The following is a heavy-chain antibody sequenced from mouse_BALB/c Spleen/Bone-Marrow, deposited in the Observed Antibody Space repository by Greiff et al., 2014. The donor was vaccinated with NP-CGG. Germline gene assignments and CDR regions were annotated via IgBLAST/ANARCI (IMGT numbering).Heavy chain of an antibody. CDR2: IWGGGST. J-gene: IGHJ1*01. V-gene: IGHV2-6-5*01. CDR3: AKQYGNYDWYFDV. Sequence: VQLVESGPGLAAPSQSLSITCTVSGFSLNDYGVSWIRQPPGKGLEWLGVIWGGGSTYYNSALKSRLSISKDNSKSQVFLKMNSLQTDDTAMYYCAKQYGNYDWYFDVWGAGTTVTVSS. CDR1: GFSLNDYG. D-gene: IGHD2-1*01.